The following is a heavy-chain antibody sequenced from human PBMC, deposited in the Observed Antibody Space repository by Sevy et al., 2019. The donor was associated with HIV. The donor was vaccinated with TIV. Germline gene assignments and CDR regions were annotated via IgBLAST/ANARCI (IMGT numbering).Heavy chain of an antibody. V-gene: IGHV3-66*01. D-gene: IGHD5-18*01. CDR2: IYSDATT. CDR3: ARGKTGYGYALSY. J-gene: IGHJ4*02. CDR1: RFTVNNNY. Sequence: GGSLRLSCAASRFTVNNNYMTWVRQAPGKGLEGISIIYSDATTYHADSVKDRFNISRDNSKNMLYLQMNNLRVEDTAVYYCARGKTGYGYALSYWGEGTLVTVSS.